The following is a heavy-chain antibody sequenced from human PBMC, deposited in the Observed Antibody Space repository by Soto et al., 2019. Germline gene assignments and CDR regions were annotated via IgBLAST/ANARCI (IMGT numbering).Heavy chain of an antibody. D-gene: IGHD1-26*01. V-gene: IGHV3-30*04. CDR2: ILHDGTKE. Sequence: QVQLVESGGGVVEPGRSLRLSCVVSRFSFNNFAMHWVRQAPGKGLEWVAHILHDGTKEDYLESVKGRFSISRDNSKNTLYLQMNGLTTDDTSLYYCVRDRGSTYGTFWNFDLWGRGTLVTVSS. CDR1: RFSFNNFA. CDR3: VRDRGSTYGTFWNFDL. J-gene: IGHJ2*01.